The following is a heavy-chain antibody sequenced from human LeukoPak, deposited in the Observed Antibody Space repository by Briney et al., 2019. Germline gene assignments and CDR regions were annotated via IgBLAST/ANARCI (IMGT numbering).Heavy chain of an antibody. Sequence: SQTLSLTCTVSGGSISSGSYYWSWIRQPAGKGLEWIGRIYTSGSTNYNPSLKSRVTISVDTSKNQFSLKLSSVTAADTAVYYCVGVVPAATVGHYFDYWGQGTLVTVSS. J-gene: IGHJ4*02. CDR2: IYTSGST. CDR3: VGVVPAATVGHYFDY. CDR1: GGSISSGSYY. V-gene: IGHV4-61*02. D-gene: IGHD2-2*01.